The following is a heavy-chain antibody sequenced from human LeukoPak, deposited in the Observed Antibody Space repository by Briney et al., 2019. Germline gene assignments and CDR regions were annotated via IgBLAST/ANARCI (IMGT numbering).Heavy chain of an antibody. Sequence: GGSLRLSCAASGFTFSSYCMSWVRQAPGKGLEWVANIKQDGSEKYYVDSVKGRFTISRDNAKHSLYLQMNSLRTEDTAVYYCARGWQLWFGYFDYWGQGTLVTVSS. D-gene: IGHD5-18*01. CDR3: ARGWQLWFGYFDY. J-gene: IGHJ4*02. CDR1: GFTFSSYC. V-gene: IGHV3-7*01. CDR2: IKQDGSEK.